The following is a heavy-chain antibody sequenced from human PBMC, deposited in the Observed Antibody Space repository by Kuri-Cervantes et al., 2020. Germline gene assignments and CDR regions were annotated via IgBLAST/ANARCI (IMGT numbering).Heavy chain of an antibody. Sequence: GGSLRLSCAASGFTFSSYGMHWVRQAPGKGLEWVAVISYDGSNKYYADSVKGRFTISRDNSKNTLYLQMNSLRAEDTAVYYCAKSAIFGVVTPYYYYFGMDVWGQGTTVTVSS. J-gene: IGHJ6*02. CDR2: ISYDGSNK. CDR1: GFTFSSYG. D-gene: IGHD3-3*01. V-gene: IGHV3-30*18. CDR3: AKSAIFGVVTPYYYYFGMDV.